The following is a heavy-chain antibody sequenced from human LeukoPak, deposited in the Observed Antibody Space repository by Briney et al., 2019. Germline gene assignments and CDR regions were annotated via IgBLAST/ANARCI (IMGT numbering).Heavy chain of an antibody. CDR2: INAGNGNT. J-gene: IGHJ4*02. CDR3: ARAARDGYEFDY. CDR1: GYTFTSYA. Sequence: ASVKVSCKASGYTFTSYAMHWVRQAPGQRLEWMGWINAGNGNTKYSQKFQGRVTITRDTSASTAYMELSSLRSEDTAVYYCARAARDGYEFDYWAQGTRATVSS. V-gene: IGHV1-3*01. D-gene: IGHD5-24*01.